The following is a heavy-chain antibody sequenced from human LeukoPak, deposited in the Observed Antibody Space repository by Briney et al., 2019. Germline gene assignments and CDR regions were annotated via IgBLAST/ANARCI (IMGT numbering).Heavy chain of an antibody. D-gene: IGHD3-22*01. CDR2: MHYSGST. J-gene: IGHJ4*02. CDR1: GVSISSYY. Sequence: SETLSLTCSVTGVSISSYYWSWIRQPPRKGLEWIGYMHYSGSTAYNPSLKSRASISLDTSKNQFSLKLSSVTAADTAVYFCARTPIYYYDNSGYYNWGQGTLVTVSS. CDR3: ARTPIYYYDNSGYYN. V-gene: IGHV4-59*12.